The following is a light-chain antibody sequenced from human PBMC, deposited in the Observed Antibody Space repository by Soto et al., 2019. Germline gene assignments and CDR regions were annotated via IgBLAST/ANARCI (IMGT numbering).Light chain of an antibody. J-gene: IGKJ1*01. CDR2: WAS. Sequence: DNVMTQSPDSLAVSLGERATINCRSSQSVLYSSNNKNYLAWYQQKAGQPPKLLIYWASTRESGVPDRFSGSGSGTDFTLTISSLQAEDVAVYYCQQCYCNPAFGQGTKVEIK. CDR1: QSVLYSSNNKNY. CDR3: QQCYCNPA. V-gene: IGKV4-1*01.